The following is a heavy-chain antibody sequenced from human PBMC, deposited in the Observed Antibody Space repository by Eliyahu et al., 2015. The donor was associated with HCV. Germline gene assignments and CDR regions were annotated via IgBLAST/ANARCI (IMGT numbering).Heavy chain of an antibody. CDR2: IKSKTDGGTT. CDR3: TTGRRIEAAGFDY. J-gene: IGHJ4*02. Sequence: EVQLVESGGGLVXPGGSLRXSCAAXGXTFRNAWMSXVRQAXGKGLGWVGRIKSKTDGGTTDYAAPVKGRFTISRDDSKNTLYLQMNSLKTEDTGVYYCTTGRRIEAAGFDYWGQGTLVTVSS. D-gene: IGHD6-13*01. CDR1: GXTFRNAW. V-gene: IGHV3-15*01.